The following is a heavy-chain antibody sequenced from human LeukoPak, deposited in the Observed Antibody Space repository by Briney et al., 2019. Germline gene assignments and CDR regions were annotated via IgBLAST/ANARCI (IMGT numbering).Heavy chain of an antibody. J-gene: IGHJ4*02. CDR3: ARAITIWDY. Sequence: SETLSLTCAASGVSISSHYLSWIRQPAGKGLEWIGRIYTSGNTNYNPSLKNRVTMTVNASKNQLSLQLISMTAADTTVYYCARAITIWDYWGQGTLVTVSS. CDR1: GVSISSHY. CDR2: IYTSGNT. D-gene: IGHD3-9*01. V-gene: IGHV4-4*07.